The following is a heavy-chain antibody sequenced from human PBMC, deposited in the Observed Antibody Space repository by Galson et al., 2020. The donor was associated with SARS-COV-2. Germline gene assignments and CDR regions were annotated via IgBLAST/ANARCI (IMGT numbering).Heavy chain of an antibody. CDR3: ARHLFVRVEDERGSCTPVDY. V-gene: IGHV4-59*08. Sequence: ETSETLSLTCTVSGDSVSNNYYWNWIRQSPGKGLEWIGHVSYNGNTKYNPSFKSRVTMSVDTSNNNFSLHLRSVAAADTAVYYCARHLFVRVEDERGSCTPVDYWGQGALVSVSS. CDR2: VSYNGNT. CDR1: GDSVSNNYY. J-gene: IGHJ4*02. D-gene: IGHD3-10*01.